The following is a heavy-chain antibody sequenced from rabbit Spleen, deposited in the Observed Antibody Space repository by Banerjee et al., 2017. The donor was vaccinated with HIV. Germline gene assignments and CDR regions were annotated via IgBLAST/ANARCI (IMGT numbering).Heavy chain of an antibody. D-gene: IGHD8-1*01. CDR3: ARDTGTSFSSYGMDL. V-gene: IGHV1S40*01. Sequence: QSLEESGGDLVKPGASLTLTCTASGFSFSSSYYICWVRQAPGKGLEWIACIYADSSDTTYYASWAKGRFTISKTSSTTVTLQMTSLTAADTATYFCARDTGTSFSSYGMDLWGPGTLVTVS. CDR2: IYADSSDTT. J-gene: IGHJ6*01. CDR1: GFSFSSSYY.